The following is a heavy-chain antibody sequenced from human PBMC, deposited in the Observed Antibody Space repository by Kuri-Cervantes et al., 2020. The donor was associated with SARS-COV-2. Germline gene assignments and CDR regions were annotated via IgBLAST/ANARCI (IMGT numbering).Heavy chain of an antibody. V-gene: IGHV3-53*01. CDR2: IYSGGST. CDR3: ASIVTGDSSGYY. J-gene: IGHJ4*02. Sequence: LSLTCAASGFTFSSAWMSWVRQAPGKGLEWVSVIYSGGSTYYADSVKGRFTISRDNSKNTLYLQMNSLRAEDTAVYYCASIVTGDSSGYYWGQGTLVTVSS. D-gene: IGHD3-22*01. CDR1: GFTFSSAW.